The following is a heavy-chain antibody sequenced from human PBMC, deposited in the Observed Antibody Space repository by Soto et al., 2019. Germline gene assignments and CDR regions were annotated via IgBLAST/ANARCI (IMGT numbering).Heavy chain of an antibody. CDR3: ARAPYGDYYYYYYGMDV. CDR1: GGSISSGDYY. Sequence: PSETLSLTCTVSGGSISSGDYYWSWIRQPPGKGLEWIGYIYYSGSTYYNPSLKSRVTISVDTSKNQFSLKLSSVTAADTAVYYSARAPYGDYYYYYYGMDVWGQGTTVTVSS. CDR2: IYYSGST. J-gene: IGHJ6*02. D-gene: IGHD4-17*01. V-gene: IGHV4-30-4*01.